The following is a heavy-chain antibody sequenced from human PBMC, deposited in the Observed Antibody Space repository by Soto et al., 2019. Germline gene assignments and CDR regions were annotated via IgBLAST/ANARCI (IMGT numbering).Heavy chain of an antibody. D-gene: IGHD5-18*01. J-gene: IGHJ6*02. CDR1: GGTFSSYA. CDR2: IIPIFGTA. Sequence: GASVKVSCKASGGTFSSYAISWVRQAPGQGLEWMGGIIPIFGTANYAQKFQGRVTITADESTSTAYMELSSLRSEDTAVYYCARWAMVRYYYGMDVWGQGTTVTVSS. V-gene: IGHV1-69*13. CDR3: ARWAMVRYYYGMDV.